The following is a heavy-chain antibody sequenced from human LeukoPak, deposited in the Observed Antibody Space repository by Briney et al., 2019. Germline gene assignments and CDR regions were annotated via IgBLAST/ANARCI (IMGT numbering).Heavy chain of an antibody. Sequence: SETLSLTCTVSGGSISSYYWSWIRQPPGKGLEWIGYIYYSGSTNYNPSLKSRVTISVDTSKNQFSLKLSSVTAADTAVYYCARGRYSSGRYGDYWGQGTLVTVSS. CDR2: IYYSGST. CDR1: GGSISSYY. J-gene: IGHJ4*02. CDR3: ARGRYSSGRYGDY. V-gene: IGHV4-59*01. D-gene: IGHD6-19*01.